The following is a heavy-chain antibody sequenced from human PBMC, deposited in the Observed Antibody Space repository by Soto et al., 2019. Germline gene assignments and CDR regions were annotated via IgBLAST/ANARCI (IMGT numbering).Heavy chain of an antibody. J-gene: IGHJ5*02. CDR2: ISGYNGNT. CDR3: ARDGGQTVVDA. V-gene: IGHV1-18*01. D-gene: IGHD3-16*01. Sequence: QVQLVQSGAEVRKPGASVNVSCKASGYTFRTHGITWVRQAPGQGLEWMGWISGYNGNTKYAQKFQDRVTMTTDTSTSTAYMEVRSLTSDDTAVDYCARDGGQTVVDAWGQGTLGTVSS. CDR1: GYTFRTHG.